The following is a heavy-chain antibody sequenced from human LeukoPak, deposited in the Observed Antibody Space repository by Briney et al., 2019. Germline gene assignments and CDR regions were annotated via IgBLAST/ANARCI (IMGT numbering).Heavy chain of an antibody. Sequence: GGSLRLSCTASGFTFGDYAMSWFRQAPGKGLEWVSAISGSGGSTYYADSVKGWFTISRDNSKNTLYLQMNSLRAEDTAVYYCAKSRDGYNREGSIDYWGQGTLVTVSS. D-gene: IGHD5-24*01. CDR2: ISGSGGST. CDR3: AKSRDGYNREGSIDY. J-gene: IGHJ4*02. V-gene: IGHV3-23*01. CDR1: GFTFGDYA.